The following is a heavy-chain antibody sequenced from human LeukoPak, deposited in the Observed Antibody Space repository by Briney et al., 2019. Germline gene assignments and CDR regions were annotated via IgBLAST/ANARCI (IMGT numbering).Heavy chain of an antibody. Sequence: SETLSLTCTVSGGSISSYYWSWIRQPAGKGLEWIGRIYTSGSTNYNPSLKSRVTMSVDTSKNQFSLRRSSVPAADTAVYYCARDRSGYDDAFDIWGQGTMGTVSS. CDR3: ARDRSGYDDAFDI. V-gene: IGHV4-4*07. D-gene: IGHD5-12*01. J-gene: IGHJ3*02. CDR1: GGSISSYY. CDR2: IYTSGST.